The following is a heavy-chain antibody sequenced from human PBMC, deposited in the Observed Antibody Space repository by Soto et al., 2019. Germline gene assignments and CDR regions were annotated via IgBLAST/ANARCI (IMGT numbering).Heavy chain of an antibody. V-gene: IGHV4-59*01. CDR2: IYYSGST. D-gene: IGHD6-6*01. J-gene: IGHJ6*02. CDR3: ARGTVGQLVHYYYYYGMDV. CDR1: GGSISSYY. Sequence: TSETLSLTCTVSGGSISSYYWSWIRRPPGKGLEWIGYIYYSGSTNYNPSLKSRVTISVDTSKNQFSLKLSSVTAADTAVYYCARGTVGQLVHYYYYYGMDVWRQGTTVTVSS.